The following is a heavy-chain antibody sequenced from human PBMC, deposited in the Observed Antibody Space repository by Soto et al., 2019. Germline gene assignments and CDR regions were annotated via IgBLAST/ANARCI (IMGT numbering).Heavy chain of an antibody. CDR3: ATDRFDP. Sequence: QVQLVESGGVVVQPGGSLRLSCAASGFTFSSYGMHWVRQAPGKGLEWVAVISYDGSNKYYADSVKGRFTSSRDNSKNTLYLQMNILRAEDTAVYYCATDRFDPWGQGTLVTVSS. J-gene: IGHJ5*02. CDR2: ISYDGSNK. V-gene: IGHV3-30*03. CDR1: GFTFSSYG.